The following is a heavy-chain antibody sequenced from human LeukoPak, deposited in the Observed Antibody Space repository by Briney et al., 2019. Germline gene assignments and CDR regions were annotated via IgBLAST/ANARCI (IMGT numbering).Heavy chain of an antibody. D-gene: IGHD3-9*01. CDR3: ARRALRYFDWLFRGGWFDH. J-gene: IGHJ5*02. Sequence: PSETLSLTCTVSGYSISSGYYWGWIRPPPGKGLEWIGSIYYSGSTYYNPSLKSRVTISVDTSKNQFSLKLSSVTAADTAVYYCARRALRYFDWLFRGGWFDHWGQGTLVTVSS. CDR1: GYSISSGYY. CDR2: IYYSGST. V-gene: IGHV4-38-2*02.